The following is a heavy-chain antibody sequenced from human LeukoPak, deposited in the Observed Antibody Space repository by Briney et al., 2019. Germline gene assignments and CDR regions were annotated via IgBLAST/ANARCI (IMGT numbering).Heavy chain of an antibody. Sequence: SVKVSCKASGGTFSSYAISWVRQAPGQGLEWMGGIIPIFGTANYAQKFQGRVTITTDESTSTAYMELSSLRSEDTAVYYCARDHTAQWLVPGDAFDIWGQGTMVTVSS. CDR1: GGTFSSYA. CDR3: ARDHTAQWLVPGDAFDI. J-gene: IGHJ3*02. V-gene: IGHV1-69*05. D-gene: IGHD6-19*01. CDR2: IIPIFGTA.